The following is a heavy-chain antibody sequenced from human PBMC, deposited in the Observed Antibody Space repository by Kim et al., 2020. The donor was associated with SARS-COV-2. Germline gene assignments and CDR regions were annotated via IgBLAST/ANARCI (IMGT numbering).Heavy chain of an antibody. V-gene: IGHV4-31*02. J-gene: IGHJ4*02. Sequence: PSLKRRVTISVDTSKNPFSLKLSSVTAADTAVYYCARARITMIVVVKYFDYWGQGTLVTVSS. D-gene: IGHD3-22*01. CDR3: ARARITMIVVVKYFDY.